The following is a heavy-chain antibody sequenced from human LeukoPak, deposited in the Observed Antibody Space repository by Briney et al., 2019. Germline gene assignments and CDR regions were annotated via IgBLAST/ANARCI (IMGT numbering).Heavy chain of an antibody. CDR2: FYSSGIT. D-gene: IGHD1-26*01. CDR1: GGSFGSYY. Sequence: SETLSLTCNVSGGSFGSYYWNWIRQSPGKGLEWIGYFYSSGITNYNPSLKTRVTISVGPSKNQFSLKLSSVTAADTAVFYCARENSGSYREFDYWGQGTLVTVSS. CDR3: ARENSGSYREFDY. V-gene: IGHV4-59*12. J-gene: IGHJ4*02.